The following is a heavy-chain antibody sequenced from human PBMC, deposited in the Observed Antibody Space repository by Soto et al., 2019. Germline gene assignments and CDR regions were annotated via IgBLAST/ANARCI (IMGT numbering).Heavy chain of an antibody. CDR3: ARGIKYGDYSRWCDP. J-gene: IGHJ5*02. CDR2: MNPNSGNT. D-gene: IGHD4-17*01. CDR1: GYTFTSYD. Sequence: QVQLVQSGAEVKKPGASVKVSCKASGYTFTSYDSNWVRQATGQGLEYLGWMNPNSGNTGYVKKFQGRVTMTRDTSMSTAYMELSSLRSEDTAVYYCARGIKYGDYSRWCDPWGPGTLVTVSS. V-gene: IGHV1-8*01.